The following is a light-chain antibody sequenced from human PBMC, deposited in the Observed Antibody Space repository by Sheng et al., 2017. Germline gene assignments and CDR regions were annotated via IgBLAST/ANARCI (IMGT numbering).Light chain of an antibody. V-gene: IGKV1-12*01. CDR3: QQANTFVVS. CDR1: QSIGSW. J-gene: IGKJ4*01. Sequence: DIQMTQSPSSLSASVGDRVTITCRASQSIGSWLAWYQQKPGKAPKLLIYGATNLQSGVPSRFSGSESGTDFTLIISSLQPEDSATYYCQQANTFVVSFGGGTKVEI. CDR2: GAT.